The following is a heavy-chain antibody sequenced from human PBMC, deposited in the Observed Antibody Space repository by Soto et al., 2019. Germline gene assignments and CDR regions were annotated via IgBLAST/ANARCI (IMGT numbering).Heavy chain of an antibody. CDR1: GYTFTSYG. D-gene: IGHD3-3*01. CDR3: ARDAYYDFWSGSKRWFDP. CDR2: ISAYNGNT. J-gene: IGHJ5*02. V-gene: IGHV1-18*01. Sequence: VSVKVSCKASGYTFTSYGISWVRQAPGQGLEWMGWISAYNGNTNYAQKLQGRVTMTTDTSTSTAYMELRSLRSDDTAVYYCARDAYYDFWSGSKRWFDPWGQGTLVTVSS.